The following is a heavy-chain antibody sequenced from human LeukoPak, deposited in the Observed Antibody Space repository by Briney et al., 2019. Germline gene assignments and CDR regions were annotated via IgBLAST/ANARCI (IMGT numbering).Heavy chain of an antibody. V-gene: IGHV4-59*01. J-gene: IGHJ6*02. CDR1: GGSISSYY. CDR2: IYYSGST. Sequence: SSETLSLTCTVSGGSISSYYWSWIRQPPGKGLERIGYIYYSGSTNYNPSLKSRVTISVDTSKNQFSLKPSSVTAADTAVYYCARGVGGDYPYYYYYGMDVWGQGTTVTVSS. CDR3: ARGVGGDYPYYYYYGMDV. D-gene: IGHD4-17*01.